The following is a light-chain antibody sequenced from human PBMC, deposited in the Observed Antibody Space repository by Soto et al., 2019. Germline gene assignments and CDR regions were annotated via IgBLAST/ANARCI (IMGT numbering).Light chain of an antibody. CDR2: SNN. V-gene: IGLV1-44*01. Sequence: QSALTQPPSASGTPGQRVTISCSGSSSNIGSNTVNWYQQLPGTAPKLLIYSNNQRPSGVPDRFSGSKSGTSASLAISGLQSEDEADYYCAAWYDSLNDQVFGTGTKVTVL. J-gene: IGLJ1*01. CDR3: AAWYDSLNDQV. CDR1: SSNIGSNT.